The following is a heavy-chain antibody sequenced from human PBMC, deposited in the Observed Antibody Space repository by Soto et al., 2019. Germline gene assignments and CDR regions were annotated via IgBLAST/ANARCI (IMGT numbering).Heavy chain of an antibody. V-gene: IGHV1-69*13. J-gene: IGHJ6*02. CDR2: IIPIFGTA. CDR1: GYTFTDYY. Sequence: GASVKVSCKTSGYTFTDYYLHWVRQAPGQGLEWMGGIIPIFGTANYAQKFQGRVTITADESTSTAYMELSSLRSEDTAVYYCARGSMIVVVHHPHPRDYYYYGMDVWGQGTTVTVSS. CDR3: ARGSMIVVVHHPHPRDYYYYGMDV. D-gene: IGHD3-22*01.